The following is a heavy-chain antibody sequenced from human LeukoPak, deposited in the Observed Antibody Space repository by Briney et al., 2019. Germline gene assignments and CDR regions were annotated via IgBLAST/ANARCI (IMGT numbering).Heavy chain of an antibody. CDR2: INVYNGKT. V-gene: IGHV1-18*01. J-gene: IGHJ4*02. CDR1: GYTFTNYG. Sequence: ASVKVSCKASGYTFTNYGISWVRQAPGQGLEWMAWINVYNGKTYYAQNFQGRVTVTTDTSTSTAYMELGNLRSDDTAVYYCARGFPVPHYWGQGTLVTVSS. CDR3: ARGFPVPHY.